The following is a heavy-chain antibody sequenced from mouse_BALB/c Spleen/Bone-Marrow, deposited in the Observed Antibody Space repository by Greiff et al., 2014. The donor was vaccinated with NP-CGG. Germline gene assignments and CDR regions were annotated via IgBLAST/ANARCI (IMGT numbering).Heavy chain of an antibody. CDR3: ARGYGNSVAWFAY. J-gene: IGHJ3*01. Sequence: QVTLKESGAELVRPGTSVKLSCKASGYTFTTYWMNWVRQRPGQGLEWIGMIDPSDSETHYNQMFKDKATLTVDKSSSTAYMQLGSLTSEDSAVYYCARGYGNSVAWFAYWGQGTLVTVSA. V-gene: IGHV1-61*01. CDR1: GYTFTTYW. CDR2: IDPSDSET. D-gene: IGHD2-10*02.